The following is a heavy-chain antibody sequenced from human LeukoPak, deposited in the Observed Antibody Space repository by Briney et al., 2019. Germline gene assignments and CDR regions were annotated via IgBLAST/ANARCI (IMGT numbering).Heavy chain of an antibody. J-gene: IGHJ6*03. Sequence: GGSLRLSCAASGFTFDDYGMSWVRQAPGKGLEWVSGINWNGSSTGYADSVKGRFTISRDNAKNSLYLQMNSLRAEDTALYYCARAGYSYGWGYYYYYMDVWGKGTTVTISS. V-gene: IGHV3-20*04. CDR2: INWNGSST. CDR1: GFTFDDYG. CDR3: ARAGYSYGWGYYYYYMDV. D-gene: IGHD5-18*01.